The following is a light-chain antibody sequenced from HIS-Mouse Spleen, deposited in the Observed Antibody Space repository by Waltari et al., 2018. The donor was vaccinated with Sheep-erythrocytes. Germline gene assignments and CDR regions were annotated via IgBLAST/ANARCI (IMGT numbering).Light chain of an antibody. CDR2: AAS. CDR1: QSISSY. Sequence: DIQMTQSTSSLSASVGDRVTITCRASQSISSYLNWYQQKPGKAPKLLLYAASSLQSGVPSRFSGSGSGTDFTLTISSLQPEEFATYYCQQSYSTPYTFGQGTKLEIK. CDR3: QQSYSTPYT. J-gene: IGKJ2*01. V-gene: IGKV1-39*01.